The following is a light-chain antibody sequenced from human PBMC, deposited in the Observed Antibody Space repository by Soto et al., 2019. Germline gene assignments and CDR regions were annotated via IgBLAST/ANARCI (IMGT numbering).Light chain of an antibody. CDR2: WAS. V-gene: IGKV4-1*01. J-gene: IGKJ2*01. CDR1: QSVLYSSNNKNY. Sequence: DIVMTQSPDSLAVSLGERATINCKSSQSVLYSSNNKNYLAWYQQKPGQPPKLLIYWASTREYGVPDRFSGSGSGPDFTLRISSLQAEDVAVYCCQQYYSTRTFGQGTKREIK. CDR3: QQYYSTRT.